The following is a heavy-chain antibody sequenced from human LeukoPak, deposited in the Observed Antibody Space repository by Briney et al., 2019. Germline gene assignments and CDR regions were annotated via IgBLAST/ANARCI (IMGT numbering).Heavy chain of an antibody. J-gene: IGHJ3*02. CDR2: SYSDTNT. CDR3: VRKNRDFNAAFDI. V-gene: IGHV3-53*01. D-gene: IGHD1-14*01. Sequence: PGGSLRLSCTASGFTVSNNYMSWVRQAPGKGLEWVSISYSDTNTNYADSVKGRFTISRDTSQNTLSLQMNSLRAEDTAVYYCVRKNRDFNAAFDIGGQGTVVTVSA. CDR1: GFTVSNNY.